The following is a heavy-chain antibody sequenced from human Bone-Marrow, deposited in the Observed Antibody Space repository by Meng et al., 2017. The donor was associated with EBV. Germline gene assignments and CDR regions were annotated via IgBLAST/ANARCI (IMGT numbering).Heavy chain of an antibody. CDR1: GATFGSLL. Sequence: QVHLVGSGAGVNMPGPSLTRSCKAAGATFGSLLVSWLRQAPGQGLGWVGGITPLLGTVTYAQKFQGRFTNTADKSRTTVYLGLSSLRTEDTAKDYCARVHYDGNWGQGTLVTVSS. J-gene: IGHJ4*02. CDR3: ARVHYDGN. CDR2: ITPLLGTV. V-gene: IGHV1-69*14. D-gene: IGHD3-22*01.